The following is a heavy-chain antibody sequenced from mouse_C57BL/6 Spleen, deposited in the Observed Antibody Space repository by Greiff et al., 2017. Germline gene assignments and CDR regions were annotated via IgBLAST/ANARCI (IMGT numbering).Heavy chain of an antibody. V-gene: IGHV5-4*01. CDR1: GFTFSSYA. Sequence: EVKLVESGGGLVKPGGSLKLSCAASGFTFSSYAMSWVRQTPEKRLEWVATISDGGSYTYYPDNVKGRFTISRDNAKNNPYLQMSHLESEDTAMYYCARDSGSSYYYAMDYWGQGTSVTVSS. CDR3: ARDSGSSYYYAMDY. CDR2: ISDGGSYT. J-gene: IGHJ4*01. D-gene: IGHD1-1*01.